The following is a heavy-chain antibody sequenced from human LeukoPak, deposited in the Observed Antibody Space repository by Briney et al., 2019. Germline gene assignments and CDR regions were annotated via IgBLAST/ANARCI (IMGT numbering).Heavy chain of an antibody. J-gene: IGHJ4*02. V-gene: IGHV4-59*12. CDR1: GDSIRSYY. Sequence: SETLSLTCTVSGDSIRSYYWSWIRQPPGKGLEWIGYIYYSGSTYYNPSLKSRVTISVDTSKNQFSLKLSSVTAADTAVYYCARDNGGNYFDYWGQGTLVTVSS. CDR2: IYYSGST. D-gene: IGHD4-23*01. CDR3: ARDNGGNYFDY.